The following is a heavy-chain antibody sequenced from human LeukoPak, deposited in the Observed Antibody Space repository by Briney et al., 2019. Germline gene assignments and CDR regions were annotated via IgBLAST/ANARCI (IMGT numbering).Heavy chain of an antibody. CDR1: GGSISSYC. D-gene: IGHD1-1*01. CDR3: AGGGPSGTHLNWFHP. V-gene: IGHV4-59*01. J-gene: IGHJ5*02. CDR2: IYGIVST. Sequence: PSETLSLTCTVAGGSISSYCWGWIRQPPGDGREWIGHIYGIVSTNYNPSLKGRVTLSVDTSKNQFSLNWGAVTAAATAVYYCAGGGPSGTHLNWFHPWGQGTVVSVSS.